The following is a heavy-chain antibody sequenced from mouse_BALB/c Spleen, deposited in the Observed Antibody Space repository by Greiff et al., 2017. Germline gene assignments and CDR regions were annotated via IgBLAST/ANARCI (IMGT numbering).Heavy chain of an antibody. CDR3: ARSLIYYDYDGWFAY. Sequence: VQLQQSGPELVKPGASVKMSCKASGYTFTSYVMHWVKQKPGQGLEWIGYINPYNDGTKYNEKFKGKATLTSDKSSSTAYMELSSLTSEDSAVYYCARSLIYYDYDGWFAYWGQGTLVTVSA. V-gene: IGHV1-14*01. CDR1: GYTFTSYV. CDR2: INPYNDGT. J-gene: IGHJ3*01. D-gene: IGHD2-4*01.